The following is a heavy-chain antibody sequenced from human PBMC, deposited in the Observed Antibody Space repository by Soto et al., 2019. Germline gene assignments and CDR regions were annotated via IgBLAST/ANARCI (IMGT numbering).Heavy chain of an antibody. CDR3: AKGLASVYDILTGYFDY. Sequence: GGSLRLSCAASGFTFSSYAMSWVRQAPGKGLEWVSAISGSGGSTYYADSVKGRFTISRDNSKNTLYLQMNSLRTEDTAVYYCAKGLASVYDILTGYFDYWGQGTLVTVSS. CDR1: GFTFSSYA. J-gene: IGHJ4*02. V-gene: IGHV3-23*01. CDR2: ISGSGGST. D-gene: IGHD3-9*01.